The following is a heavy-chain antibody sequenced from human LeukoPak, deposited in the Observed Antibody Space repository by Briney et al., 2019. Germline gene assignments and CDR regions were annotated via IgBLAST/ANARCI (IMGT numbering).Heavy chain of an antibody. Sequence: GGSLRLSCAASRFSFSSYAVHWVRQAPGKGLEWVAVISFDGSNKYYTDSVKGRFTISRDNSKNTLYLQMNSLRAEDTAVYYCAMYDFWSGYSFDYWGQGTLVTVSS. CDR3: AMYDFWSGYSFDY. V-gene: IGHV3-30*14. CDR2: ISFDGSNK. J-gene: IGHJ4*02. D-gene: IGHD3-3*01. CDR1: RFSFSSYA.